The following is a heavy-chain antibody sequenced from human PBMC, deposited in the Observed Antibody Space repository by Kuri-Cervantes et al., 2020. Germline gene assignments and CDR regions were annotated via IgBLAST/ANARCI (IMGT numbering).Heavy chain of an antibody. J-gene: IGHJ4*02. CDR2: IYRDDDK. Sequence: SGPTLVKPTQTLTLTFTFSGFSLSTSGVGVGWIRQPPGRALEWLALIYRDDDKRYGPSLKSSLTITKDTSKNQVVLTMTNMDPVDTATYYCARIAAAGHFDYWGQGTLVTVSS. CDR1: GFSLSTSGVG. CDR3: ARIAAAGHFDY. V-gene: IGHV2-5*05. D-gene: IGHD6-13*01.